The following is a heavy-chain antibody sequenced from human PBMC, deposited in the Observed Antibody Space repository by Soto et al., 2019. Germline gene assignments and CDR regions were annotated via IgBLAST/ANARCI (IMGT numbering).Heavy chain of an antibody. CDR1: GGSFSGCY. Sequence: PSETLSLTCAVYGGSFSGCYWSWIRQPPGKGLEWIGEINHSGSTNYNPSLKSRVTISVDTSKNQFSLKLSSVTAADTAVYYCARGLVAHHGLTWFDPWGQATLVTVSS. CDR2: INHSGST. D-gene: IGHD2-15*01. V-gene: IGHV4-34*01. CDR3: ARGLVAHHGLTWFDP. J-gene: IGHJ5*02.